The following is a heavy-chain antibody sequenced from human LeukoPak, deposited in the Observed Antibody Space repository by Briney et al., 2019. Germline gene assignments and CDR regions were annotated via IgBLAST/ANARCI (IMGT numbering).Heavy chain of an antibody. J-gene: IGHJ4*02. D-gene: IGHD3-22*01. CDR1: GFTFSTYG. CDR2: ISGSGGST. Sequence: GGSLRLSCAASGFTFSTYGMTWVRQAPGKGLEWVSSISGSGGSTYHADSVKGRVTVSRDNSKSTLFLQMNSLRAEDTAVYYYARGVDYYENSGTIDYWGQGTLVTVSS. V-gene: IGHV3-23*01. CDR3: ARGVDYYENSGTIDY.